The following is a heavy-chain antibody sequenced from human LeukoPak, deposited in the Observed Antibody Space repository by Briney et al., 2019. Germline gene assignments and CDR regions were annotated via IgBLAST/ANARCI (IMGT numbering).Heavy chain of an antibody. CDR2: ISTSGGGT. CDR3: AKRGDKYYFDY. V-gene: IGHV3-23*01. CDR1: GFTFSSYS. D-gene: IGHD2-21*01. J-gene: IGHJ4*02. Sequence: GGSLRLSCAASGFTFSSYSMNWVRQAPGKGLEWISTISTSGGGTYYADSVKGRFTISRDSFKNTLYLQMNSLRAEDTAIYYCAKRGDKYYFDYWGQGTLVAVSS.